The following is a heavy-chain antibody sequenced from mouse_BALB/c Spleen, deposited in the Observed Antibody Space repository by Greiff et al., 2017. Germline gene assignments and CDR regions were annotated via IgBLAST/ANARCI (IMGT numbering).Heavy chain of an antibody. Sequence: QVQLQQSGAELVRPGVSVKISCKGSGYTFTDYAMHWVKQSHAKSLEWIGVISTYYGDASYNQKFKGKATMTVDKSSSTAYMELARLTSEDSAIYYCARVGLRQLGLRGAMDYWGQGTSVTVSS. CDR1: GYTFTDYA. V-gene: IGHV1S137*01. CDR3: ARVGLRQLGLRGAMDY. J-gene: IGHJ4*01. CDR2: ISTYYGDA. D-gene: IGHD3-2*01.